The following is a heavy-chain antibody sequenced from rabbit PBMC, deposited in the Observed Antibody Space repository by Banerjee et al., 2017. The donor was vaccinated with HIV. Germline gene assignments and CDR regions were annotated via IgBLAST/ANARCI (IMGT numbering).Heavy chain of an antibody. CDR2: IDTAISGGT. V-gene: IGHV1S45*01. CDR3: ARDLPISGSYSFDL. Sequence: QEQLEESGGDLVKPEGSLTLTCTASGFSFSSNYWICRVRQAPGQGLEWIACIDTAISGGTGYASWAKGRFTISKTSSTTVTLQMTSLTAADTATYFCARDLPISGSYSFDLWGQGTLVTVS. D-gene: IGHD5-1*01. CDR1: GFSFSSNYW. J-gene: IGHJ4*01.